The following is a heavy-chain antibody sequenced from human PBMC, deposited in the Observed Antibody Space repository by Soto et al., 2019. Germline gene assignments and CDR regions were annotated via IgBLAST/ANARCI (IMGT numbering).Heavy chain of an antibody. D-gene: IGHD3-22*01. CDR2: INPSGGST. V-gene: IGHV1-46*01. CDR3: ARDRYYCDCSGQFDY. J-gene: IGHJ4*02. CDR1: GYTFTSYY. Sequence: ASVKVSCKASGYTFTSYYMHWVRQAPGQGLEWMGIINPSGGSTSYAQKFQGRVTMTRDTSTSTVYMELSSLRSEDTAVYYCARDRYYCDCSGQFDYWGQGTMVTVSS.